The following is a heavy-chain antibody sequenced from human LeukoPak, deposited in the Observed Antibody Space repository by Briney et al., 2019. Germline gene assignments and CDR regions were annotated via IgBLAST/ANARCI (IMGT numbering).Heavy chain of an antibody. V-gene: IGHV4-59*01. CDR3: ARSGSIAAVFDY. CDR1: GGSISSYY. Sequence: PSETLSLTCTVSGGSISSYYWSWIRQPPGKGLEWIGYIYYSGTTNYSPSLKSRVTISVDTSKNHFPLKLNSVTAADTAVYYCARSGSIAAVFDYWGQGTLVTVSS. D-gene: IGHD6-13*01. CDR2: IYYSGTT. J-gene: IGHJ4*02.